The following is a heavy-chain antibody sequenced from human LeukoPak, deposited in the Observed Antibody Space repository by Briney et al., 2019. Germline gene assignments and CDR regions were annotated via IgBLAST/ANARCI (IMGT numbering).Heavy chain of an antibody. V-gene: IGHV3-30*18. D-gene: IGHD5-24*01. CDR3: ANEAVTANLRWLQLRANSNDAFDI. Sequence: QTGGSLRLSCAASGFTSSSYGMHWVRQAPGKGLEWVAVISYDGSNKYYADSVKGRFTISRDNSKNTLYLQMNSLRAEDTAVYYCANEAVTANLRWLQLRANSNDAFDIWGQGTMVTVSS. CDR1: GFTSSSYG. J-gene: IGHJ3*02. CDR2: ISYDGSNK.